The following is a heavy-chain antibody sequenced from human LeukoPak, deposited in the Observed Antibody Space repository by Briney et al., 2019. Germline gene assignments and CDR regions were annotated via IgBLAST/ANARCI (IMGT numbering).Heavy chain of an antibody. D-gene: IGHD6-13*01. V-gene: IGHV3-23*01. CDR2: ISGSGGST. CDR3: AKVLVLAFDI. Sequence: GGSLRLSCADSGFTFSSYAMSWVRPAPGRGREWVSAISGSGGSTYYADSVKGRYTISRDNSKNTRYLQMNSLRAEDTAGYYCAKVLVLAFDIWGQGTMVTVSS. J-gene: IGHJ3*02. CDR1: GFTFSSYA.